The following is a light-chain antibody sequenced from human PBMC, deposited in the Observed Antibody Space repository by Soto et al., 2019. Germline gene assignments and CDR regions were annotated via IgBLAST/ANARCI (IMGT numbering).Light chain of an antibody. CDR2: GAS. V-gene: IGKV3D-15*01. Sequence: EIVMTQSPATLSVSPGEGATLSCRASQSVSSSYLAWYQQKPGQAPMLLIYGASSRATGIPDRFSGSGSGTDFTLSISSLQSEDFAVYYCKQYKEWPPFTFGQGTRLEIK. J-gene: IGKJ5*01. CDR3: KQYKEWPPFT. CDR1: QSVSSSY.